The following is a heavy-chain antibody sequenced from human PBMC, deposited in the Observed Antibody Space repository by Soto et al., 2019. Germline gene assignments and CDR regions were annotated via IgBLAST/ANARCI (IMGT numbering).Heavy chain of an antibody. CDR3: AMDRYCSSTSCYTPYYYYYGMDV. J-gene: IGHJ6*02. Sequence: ASVKVSCKASGYTFTSYGISWVRQAPGQGLEWMGWISAYNGNTNYAQKLQGRVTMTTDTSTSTAYMELRSLRSDDTAVYYCAMDRYCSSTSCYTPYYYYYGMDVWRQGTTATVSS. CDR1: GYTFTSYG. D-gene: IGHD2-2*02. V-gene: IGHV1-18*01. CDR2: ISAYNGNT.